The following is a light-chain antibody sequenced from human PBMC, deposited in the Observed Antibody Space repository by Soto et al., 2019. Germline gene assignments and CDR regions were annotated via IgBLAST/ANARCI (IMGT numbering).Light chain of an antibody. CDR3: QQASSFPWT. CDR1: QDISSF. V-gene: IGKV1-12*01. J-gene: IGKJ1*01. CDR2: SAS. Sequence: DVQMTQSPSTLSASVGDRVTISCRASQDISSFLAWYQHKPGKGPNLLIYSASTLQRGVPSRFSGSGSGTDFTLTISSLQPEDFGTYYCQQASSFPWTFGQGTKVDIK.